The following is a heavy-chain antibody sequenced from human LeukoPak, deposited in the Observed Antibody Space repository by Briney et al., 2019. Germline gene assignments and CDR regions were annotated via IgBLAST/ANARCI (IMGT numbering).Heavy chain of an antibody. CDR2: ISAYNGNT. Sequence: GASVKVSCKASGYTFTSYGISWVRQAPGQGLEWMGWISAYNGNTNYAQKLQGRATMTTDTSTSTAYMELRSLRSDDTAVYYCARDPTGYCSSTSCYDWFDPWGQGTLVTVSS. D-gene: IGHD2-2*01. CDR3: ARDPTGYCSSTSCYDWFDP. V-gene: IGHV1-18*01. J-gene: IGHJ5*02. CDR1: GYTFTSYG.